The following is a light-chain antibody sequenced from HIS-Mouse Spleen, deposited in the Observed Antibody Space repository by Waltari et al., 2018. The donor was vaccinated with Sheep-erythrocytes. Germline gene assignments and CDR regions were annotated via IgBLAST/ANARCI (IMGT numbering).Light chain of an antibody. Sequence: SYELTQPPSVSVSPGQTASITCSGDKLGDKYACWYQQKPGQSPVLVIYQDRQRPSGSPGRFPGSNSGNPATLTISGTQAMDEADYYCQAWDSSTAVFGGGTKLTVL. J-gene: IGLJ2*01. CDR3: QAWDSSTAV. CDR2: QDR. CDR1: KLGDKY. V-gene: IGLV3-1*01.